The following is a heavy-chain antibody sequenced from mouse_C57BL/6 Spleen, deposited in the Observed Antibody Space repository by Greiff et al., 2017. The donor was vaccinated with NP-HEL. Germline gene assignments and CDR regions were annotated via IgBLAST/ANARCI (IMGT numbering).Heavy chain of an antibody. Sequence: EVHLVESGPGLVKPSQSLSLTCSVTGYSITSGYYWNWIRQFPGNKLEWMGYISYDGSNNYNPSLKNRISITRDTSKNQFFLKLNSVTTEDTATYYCARDTPYDYDYAMDYWGQGTSVTVSS. V-gene: IGHV3-6*01. CDR3: ARDTPYDYDYAMDY. D-gene: IGHD2-4*01. CDR2: ISYDGSN. J-gene: IGHJ4*01. CDR1: GYSITSGYY.